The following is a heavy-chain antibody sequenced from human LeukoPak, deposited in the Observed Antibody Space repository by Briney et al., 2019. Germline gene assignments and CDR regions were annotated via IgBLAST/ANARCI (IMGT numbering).Heavy chain of an antibody. CDR1: GFTFSSYS. CDR3: ARSAYYDILTGYDY. Sequence: GGSLRLSCAASGFTFSSYSMNWVRQAPGKGLEWVSSITSSSSYIYYADSVKGRFTISRDNAKNSLYLQMNSLSAEDTAVYYCARSAYYDILTGYDYWGQGTQVTVSS. J-gene: IGHJ4*02. CDR2: ITSSSSYI. V-gene: IGHV3-21*01. D-gene: IGHD3-9*01.